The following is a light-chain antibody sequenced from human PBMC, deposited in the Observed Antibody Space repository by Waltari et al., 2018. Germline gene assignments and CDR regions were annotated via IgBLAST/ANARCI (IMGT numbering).Light chain of an antibody. CDR2: DVS. CDR1: SSDVGGYDY. CDR3: GSYTSSTTLA. Sequence: QSALTQPASASGSPGQSITISCTGTSSDVGGYDYVPWYQQHPGKAPKLILYDVSNRPLEVSHRFSGSKSGNTASLTISGLQADDEAEYYCGSYTSSTTLAFGTGTKVTVL. V-gene: IGLV2-14*03. J-gene: IGLJ1*01.